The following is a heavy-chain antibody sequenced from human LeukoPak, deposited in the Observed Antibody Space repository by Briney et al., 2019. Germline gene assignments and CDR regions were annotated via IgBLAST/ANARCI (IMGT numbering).Heavy chain of an antibody. CDR3: ATGGRSGVALER. V-gene: IGHV3-53*01. D-gene: IGHD3-3*01. CDR1: GFIASSNY. J-gene: IGHJ4*02. Sequence: PGGSLRLTCVVSGFIASSNYMSWVRQAPGKGLEWISLIYSGGSTYYADSVMGRFTISRDSSKTTLFLQMNSLRAEDTAVYYCATGGRSGVALERWGQGTLVTVSS. CDR2: IYSGGST.